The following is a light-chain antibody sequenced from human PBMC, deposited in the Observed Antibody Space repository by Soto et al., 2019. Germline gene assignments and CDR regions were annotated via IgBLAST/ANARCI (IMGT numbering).Light chain of an antibody. J-gene: IGKJ2*01. CDR2: AAS. CDR3: QQSNITPHT. V-gene: IGKV1-39*01. CDR1: QTIEKC. Sequence: DIQMTQSPSSLSASVGDRVTISCRASQTIEKCLNWYQQKPGGAPKLLIYAASNLQIGVPSRFSGSGSGTDFSLSISSLQPEDFATYYCQQSNITPHTFGQGTRLDMK.